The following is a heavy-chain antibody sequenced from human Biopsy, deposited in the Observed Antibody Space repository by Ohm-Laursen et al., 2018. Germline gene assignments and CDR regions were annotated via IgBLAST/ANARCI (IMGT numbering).Heavy chain of an antibody. Sequence: SLRLSCTASGFTYSDYYMFWIRKPQGPGLERVGRIKIKTDGGTIDYAASMKCRIIILRDDSKKTVYLQRNNQKTDYTGMYYCTTYQYWGQGTLVTVSS. CDR2: IKIKTDGGTI. CDR3: TTYQY. D-gene: IGHD3-16*02. J-gene: IGHJ4*02. CDR1: GFTYSDYY. V-gene: IGHV3-15*01.